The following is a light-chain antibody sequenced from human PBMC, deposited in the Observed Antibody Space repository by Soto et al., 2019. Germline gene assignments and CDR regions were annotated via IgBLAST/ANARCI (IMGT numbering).Light chain of an antibody. CDR2: EVS. J-gene: IGLJ1*01. V-gene: IGLV2-8*01. CDR3: SSYAGSNNYV. Sequence: QSVPTQPPSASGSTGQSVTISCTRTSSDVGGYNYVSWYQQHPGKAPKLMIYEVSKRPSGVPDRFSGSKSGNTASLTVSGLQAEDEADYYCSSYAGSNNYVFGTMTKVTVL. CDR1: SSDVGGYNY.